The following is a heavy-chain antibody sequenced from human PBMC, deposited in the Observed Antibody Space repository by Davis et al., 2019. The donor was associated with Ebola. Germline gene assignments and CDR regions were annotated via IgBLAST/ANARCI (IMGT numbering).Heavy chain of an antibody. D-gene: IGHD3-10*01. CDR3: AKSPSAYYYGSGSYFPIDY. CDR2: ISYDGSNK. V-gene: IGHV3-30*18. J-gene: IGHJ4*02. CDR1: GFTFSSYG. Sequence: GESLKISCAASGFTFSSYGMHWVRQAPGKGLEWVAVISYDGSNKYYADSVKGRFTISRDNSKNTLYLQMNSLRAEDTAVYYCAKSPSAYYYGSGSYFPIDYWGQGTLVTVSS.